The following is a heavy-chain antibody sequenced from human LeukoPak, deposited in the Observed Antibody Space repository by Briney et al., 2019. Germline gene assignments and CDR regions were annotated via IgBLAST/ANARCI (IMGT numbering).Heavy chain of an antibody. D-gene: IGHD3-10*01. CDR1: GLTLSSYW. Sequence: GGSLRLSCAASGLTLSSYWMHWVRQARGKGLVWVSRINSDGSSTRYADSVKGRFTISRDNAKNTLYLQMNSLGAEDTAVYYCAELTSMVEQYWGQGTLVTVSS. CDR3: AELTSMVEQY. J-gene: IGHJ4*02. V-gene: IGHV3-74*01. CDR2: INSDGSST.